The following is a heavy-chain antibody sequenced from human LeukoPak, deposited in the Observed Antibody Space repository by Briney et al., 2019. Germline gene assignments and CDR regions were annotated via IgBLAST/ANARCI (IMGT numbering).Heavy chain of an antibody. CDR3: ARSYYDFWSGYYKYFDY. Sequence: ESGPTLVNPTQTLTLTCTFSGFSLSTSGMCVSWIRQPPGKALEWLALIDWDDDKYYSTSLKTRLTISKDTSKNQVVLTMTNMDPVDTATYYCARSYYDFWSGYYKYFDYWGQGTLVTVSS. J-gene: IGHJ4*02. CDR1: GFSLSTSGMC. D-gene: IGHD3-3*01. V-gene: IGHV2-70*01. CDR2: IDWDDDK.